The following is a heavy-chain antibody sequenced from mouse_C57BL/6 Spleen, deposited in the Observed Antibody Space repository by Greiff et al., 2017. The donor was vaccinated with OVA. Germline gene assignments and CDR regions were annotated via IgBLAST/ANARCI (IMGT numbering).Heavy chain of an antibody. D-gene: IGHD1-1*01. CDR1: GFSLTSYG. J-gene: IGHJ4*01. Sequence: VQGVESGPGLVQPSQSLSITCTVSGFSLTSYGVHWVRQSPGKGLEWLGVIWRGGSTDYNAAFMSRLSITKDNSKSQVFFKMNSLQADDTAIYYCATHGSSYENYAMDYWGQGTSVTVS. V-gene: IGHV2-5*01. CDR2: IWRGGST. CDR3: ATHGSSYENYAMDY.